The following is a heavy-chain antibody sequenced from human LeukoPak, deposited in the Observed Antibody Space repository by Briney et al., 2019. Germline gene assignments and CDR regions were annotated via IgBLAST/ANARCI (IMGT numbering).Heavy chain of an antibody. CDR1: GFTFSNYG. V-gene: IGHV3-30*18. Sequence: GGSLRLSCAASGFTFSNYGMHWVRQAPGKGLEWVAVISYDGSKKYYADSVKGRFTISRDNSKNTLYLQMNSLRAEDAAVYYCANGGGGSGNFYYFDYWGQGTLVTVSS. J-gene: IGHJ4*02. D-gene: IGHD3-10*01. CDR3: ANGGGGSGNFYYFDY. CDR2: ISYDGSKK.